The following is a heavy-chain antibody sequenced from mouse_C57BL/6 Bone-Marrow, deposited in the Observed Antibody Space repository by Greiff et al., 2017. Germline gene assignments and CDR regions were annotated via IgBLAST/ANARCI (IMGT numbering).Heavy chain of an antibody. V-gene: IGHV1-64*01. CDR3: ARFYYYGSSPHWYFDV. J-gene: IGHJ1*03. D-gene: IGHD1-1*01. Sequence: QVQLKQPGAELVKPGASVKLSCKASGYTFTNYWMHWVKQRPGQGLEWIGMMHPNGGSPDYNEKFKSEATLTAEKSSSTAYMQLSSLTSEDSAVYFCARFYYYGSSPHWYFDVWGTGTTVTVSS. CDR1: GYTFTNYW. CDR2: MHPNGGSP.